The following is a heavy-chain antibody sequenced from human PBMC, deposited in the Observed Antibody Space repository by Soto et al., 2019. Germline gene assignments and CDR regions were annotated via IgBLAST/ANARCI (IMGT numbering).Heavy chain of an antibody. CDR1: GYTFTSYD. CDR2: MNPNSGNT. D-gene: IGHD2-8*01. CDR3: ARGYGDCTNGVCPDY. J-gene: IGHJ4*02. Sequence: APVKVSCKASGYTFTSYDIYWVRQATGQGLEWMGWMNPNSGNTGYAQKFQGRVTMTRNTSISTAYMELSSLRSEDTAVYYCARGYGDCTNGVCPDYWGQGTLVTVSS. V-gene: IGHV1-8*01.